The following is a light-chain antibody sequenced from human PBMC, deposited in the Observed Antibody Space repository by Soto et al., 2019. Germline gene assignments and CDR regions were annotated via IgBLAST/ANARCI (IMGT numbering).Light chain of an antibody. CDR1: QSFSRT. Sequence: EIVMTQSPATLSVSPGEGPPPSSGAGQSFSRTLAWYQQKPGQAPRLLIYGASTRATDIAARISGSGSGTEFTLTISSLQSEDFAVYYCQQYNKWPLTFGGGTKVEIK. V-gene: IGKV3-15*01. CDR3: QQYNKWPLT. J-gene: IGKJ4*01. CDR2: GAS.